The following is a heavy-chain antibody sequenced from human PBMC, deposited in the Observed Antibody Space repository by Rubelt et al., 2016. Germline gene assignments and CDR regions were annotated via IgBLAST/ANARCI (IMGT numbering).Heavy chain of an antibody. CDR3: AREGMVRGVIGYYYYGMDV. J-gene: IGHJ6*02. V-gene: IGHV4-59*01. Sequence: QVQLQESGPGLVKPSETLSLTCTVSGGSISSYYWSWIRQPPGKGLEWIGYIYYSGSTNYNPSLKSGVTISVDTSKNQFSLKLSSVTAADTAVYYCAREGMVRGVIGYYYYGMDVWGQGTTVTVSS. CDR2: IYYSGST. CDR1: GGSISSYY. D-gene: IGHD3-10*01.